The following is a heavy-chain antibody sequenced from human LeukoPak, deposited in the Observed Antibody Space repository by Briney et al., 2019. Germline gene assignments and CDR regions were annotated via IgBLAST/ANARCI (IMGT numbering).Heavy chain of an antibody. CDR2: IFYSGST. V-gene: IGHV4-39*01. CDR1: GGSVSSSSYY. CDR3: ASGDEFLDAFDI. D-gene: IGHD2-21*01. J-gene: IGHJ3*02. Sequence: SETLSLTCTVPGGSVSSSSYYWGWIRQPPGKGLEWIGNIFYSGSTYYNPSLKSRVTISVDTSKNQFSLKLSSVTAADTAVYYCASGDEFLDAFDIWGQGTMVTVSS.